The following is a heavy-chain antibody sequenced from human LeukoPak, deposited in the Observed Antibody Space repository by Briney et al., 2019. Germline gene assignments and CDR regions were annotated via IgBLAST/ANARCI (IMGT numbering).Heavy chain of an antibody. CDR2: IYSGGST. Sequence: GGSLRLSCVVSGFIFRDYAMSWVRQAPGKGLEWVSVIYSGGSTYYADSVKGRFTISRDNSKNTLYLQMNSLRAEDTAVYYCARHMTTVTRGWFDPWGQGTLVTVSS. J-gene: IGHJ5*02. CDR3: ARHMTTVTRGWFDP. V-gene: IGHV3-66*04. D-gene: IGHD4-17*01. CDR1: GFIFRDYA.